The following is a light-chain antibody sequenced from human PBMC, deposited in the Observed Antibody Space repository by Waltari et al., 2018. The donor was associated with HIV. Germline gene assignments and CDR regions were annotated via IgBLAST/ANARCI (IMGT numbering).Light chain of an antibody. J-gene: IGLJ1*01. CDR2: GRD. CDR3: AVWDDSVNGYV. V-gene: IGLV1-44*01. CDR1: SANIGKYV. Sequence: QSALTQPPSTSGTPGQRVTLSCSGSSANIGKYVVNWFQQVPGTAPNLLVSGRDQRPSGVPDRFSGSKSGTSGSLAISGLQSEDEGDYYCAVWDDSVNGYVFGTGTKVTVL.